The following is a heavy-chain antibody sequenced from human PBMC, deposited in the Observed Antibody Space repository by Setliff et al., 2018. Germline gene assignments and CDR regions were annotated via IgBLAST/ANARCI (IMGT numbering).Heavy chain of an antibody. D-gene: IGHD3-3*01. CDR2: INHSGST. CDR3: ARMSGFLYMDV. CDR1: GGSFSDYY. V-gene: IGHV4-34*01. J-gene: IGHJ6*03. Sequence: PSETLSLTCGASGGSFSDYYWTWIRQPPGKGLEWIGEINHSGSTNYNPSLKSRVTISVDASKRQFSLKLTSVTAADTAVYYCARMSGFLYMDVWGKGTTVTVSS.